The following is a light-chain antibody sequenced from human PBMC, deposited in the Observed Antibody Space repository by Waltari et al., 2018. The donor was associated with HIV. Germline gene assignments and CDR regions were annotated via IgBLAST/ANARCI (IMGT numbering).Light chain of an antibody. Sequence: SYDLTQPPSVSVSPGQTARIACSGDELPKHYSYWYQQRPGQAPVLLIYKDNERPSGIPGRFSCSSSGTTVTLSITGVQADDEADYWCQSADSSGAWVFGGGTRLTVL. V-gene: IGLV3-25*03. CDR3: QSADSSGAWV. CDR2: KDN. J-gene: IGLJ3*02. CDR1: ELPKHY.